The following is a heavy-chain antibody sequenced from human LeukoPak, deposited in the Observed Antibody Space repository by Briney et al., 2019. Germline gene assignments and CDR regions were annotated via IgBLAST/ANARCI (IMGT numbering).Heavy chain of an antibody. CDR1: GFTFSSYS. CDR3: ARGSSYYYDTSGYYFDY. J-gene: IGHJ4*02. Sequence: GGSLRLSCAASGFTFSSYSMTWVRQAPGKGLEWVGRSRNKANSYTTEYAASVKGRFTISRDDSKNSLYLQMNSLKTEDTAVYYCARGSSYYYDTSGYYFDYWGQGTLVTVSS. V-gene: IGHV3-72*01. D-gene: IGHD3-22*01. CDR2: SRNKANSYTT.